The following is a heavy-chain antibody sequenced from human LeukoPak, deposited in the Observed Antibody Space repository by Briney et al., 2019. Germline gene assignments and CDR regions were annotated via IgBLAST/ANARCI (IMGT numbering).Heavy chain of an antibody. V-gene: IGHV3-21*01. CDR2: ISSSSSYI. CDR3: ARGGVPAAIGGYYYYYMDV. J-gene: IGHJ6*03. D-gene: IGHD2-2*02. CDR1: GFTFSSYS. Sequence: PGGSLRLSCAASGFTFSSYSMNWVRQAPGKGLEWVSSISSSSSYIYYADSVKGRFTISRDNAKNSLYLQMNSLRAEDTAVYYCARGGVPAAIGGYYYYYMDVWGKGTTVTVSS.